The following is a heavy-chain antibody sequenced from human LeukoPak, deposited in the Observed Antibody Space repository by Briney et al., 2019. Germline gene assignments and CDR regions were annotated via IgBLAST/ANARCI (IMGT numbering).Heavy chain of an antibody. V-gene: IGHV4-34*01. CDR2: INHSGST. J-gene: IGHJ5*02. CDR3: ARRGISIFGVVIRARRFDP. Sequence: PSETLSLTCAVYGGSFSGYYWSWIRQPPGKGLEGIGDINHSGSTNFNPSLKSRVTISVDTSKNQFSLKLSSVTAADTAVYYCARRGISIFGVVIRARRFDPWGQGTPVTVSS. D-gene: IGHD3-3*01. CDR1: GGSFSGYY.